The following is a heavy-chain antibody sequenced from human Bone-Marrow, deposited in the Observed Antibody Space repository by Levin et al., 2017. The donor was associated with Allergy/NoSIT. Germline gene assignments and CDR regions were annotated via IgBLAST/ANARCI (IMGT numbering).Heavy chain of an antibody. J-gene: IGHJ4*02. CDR1: GYTFTVYY. Sequence: ASVKVSCKTSGYTFTVYYMHWVRRAPGQGLEWMGRINPNTGVTNYAQNFQGRVTMTRDTSISTAYMELSSLSSDDTAVYYCARIGSNHNFDYWGQGTLVTVSS. D-gene: IGHD1-14*01. CDR2: INPNTGVT. V-gene: IGHV1-2*06. CDR3: ARIGSNHNFDY.